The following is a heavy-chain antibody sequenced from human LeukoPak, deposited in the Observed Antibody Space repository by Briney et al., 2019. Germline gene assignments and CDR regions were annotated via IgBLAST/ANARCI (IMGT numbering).Heavy chain of an antibody. J-gene: IGHJ4*02. CDR2: TSGSGGRA. CDR1: GFTFSSYA. V-gene: IGHV3-23*01. D-gene: IGHD4-17*01. Sequence: GGSLRLSCVASGFTFSSYAINWVRQAPGKGLEWVSGTSGSGGRAYYADSVKGRFTISRENSKNTLYLQMNSLRAEDTAVYYCAKVRLYGDYPEIDYWGQGTLVAVSS. CDR3: AKVRLYGDYPEIDY.